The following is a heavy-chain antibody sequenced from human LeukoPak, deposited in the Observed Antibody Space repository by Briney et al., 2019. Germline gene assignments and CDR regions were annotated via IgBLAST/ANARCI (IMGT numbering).Heavy chain of an antibody. J-gene: IGHJ4*02. CDR2: ISGSGDST. V-gene: IGHV3-23*01. Sequence: GGSLRLSCAASGFTFSNYAMPWVRQAPGKGLEWVSTISGSGDSTYYSDSVKGRFTISRDNSKNTLYLQMNSLRAEDMAVYYCAKVLHYDSSGYPHDYWGQGTLVTVSS. CDR1: GFTFSNYA. D-gene: IGHD3-22*01. CDR3: AKVLHYDSSGYPHDY.